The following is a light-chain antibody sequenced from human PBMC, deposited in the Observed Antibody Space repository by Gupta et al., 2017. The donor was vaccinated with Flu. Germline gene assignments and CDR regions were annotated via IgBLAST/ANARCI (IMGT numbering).Light chain of an antibody. J-gene: IGLJ2*01. CDR3: SSYTSSSTLV. V-gene: IGLV2-14*01. Sequence: QSALTQPASVSGSPGQSITISCTGTSSDVGGYNYVSWYQQHPGKAPKLMIYEVSTRPSGVSSRFSGSKSGTTASLTISGLQAEDDAYYYCSSYTSSSTLVFGGGTKLTVL. CDR1: SSDVGGYNY. CDR2: EVS.